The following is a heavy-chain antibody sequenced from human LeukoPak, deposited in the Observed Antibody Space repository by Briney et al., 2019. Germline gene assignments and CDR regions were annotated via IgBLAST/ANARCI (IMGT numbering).Heavy chain of an antibody. V-gene: IGHV4-31*03. CDR3: AATYGSGSYYNGIAFDY. D-gene: IGHD3-10*01. CDR1: DGSISSGGYY. CDR2: IYYSGST. Sequence: TSETLSLTCTVSDGSISSGGYYWSWIRQHPGKGLEWIGYIYYSGSTYYNPSLKSRVTISVDTSKNQFSLKLSSVTAADTAVYYCAATYGSGSYYNGIAFDYWGQGTLVTVSS. J-gene: IGHJ4*02.